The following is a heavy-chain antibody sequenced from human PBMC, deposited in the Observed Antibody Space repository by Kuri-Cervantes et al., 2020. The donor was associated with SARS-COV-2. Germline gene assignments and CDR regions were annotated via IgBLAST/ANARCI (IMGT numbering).Heavy chain of an antibody. J-gene: IGHJ4*02. D-gene: IGHD1-1*01. CDR2: INPDGSYT. Sequence: GGSLRLSCAVSGFTFGGHWIHWVRQAPGKGLVWVSRINPDGSYTNNADSVKGRFTLSRDNAKNMLFLQMNSLRAEDTAVYYCVRDGDHWNFDYWGQGTLVTVSS. CDR1: GFTFGGHW. CDR3: VRDGDHWNFDY. V-gene: IGHV3-74*01.